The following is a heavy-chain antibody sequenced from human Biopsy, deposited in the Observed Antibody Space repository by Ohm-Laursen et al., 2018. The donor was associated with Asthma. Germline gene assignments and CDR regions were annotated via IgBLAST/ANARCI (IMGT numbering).Heavy chain of an antibody. D-gene: IGHD3-3*02. V-gene: IGHV3-7*01. CDR1: GFTFGDYW. J-gene: IGHJ1*01. Sequence: SLRLSCTASGFTFGDYWMSWVRQVPGRGLEWVANIKHDGSEKNHVDPLKGRFTVSRDNAKNSLYLQMNSLRAEDTAVYYCARTFHFWSPYHAEHYQLWGQDTLVTVSS. CDR3: ARTFHFWSPYHAEHYQL. CDR2: IKHDGSEK.